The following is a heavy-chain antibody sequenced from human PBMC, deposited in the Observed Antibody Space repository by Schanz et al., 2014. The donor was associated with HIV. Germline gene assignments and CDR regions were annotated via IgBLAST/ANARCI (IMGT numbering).Heavy chain of an antibody. J-gene: IGHJ6*02. CDR2: MIPSFRLR. V-gene: IGHV1-69*01. CDR3: AKSPIFGDVIFYGMDV. D-gene: IGHD3-3*02. Sequence: QVQLVQSGAEMRKPGASVKVSCKASGGTFSSYAISWVRQAPGQGFEWMGGMIPSFRLRTYAQKFQGRVTIAADESASTAYMELNSLRSDDTAVYYCAKSPIFGDVIFYGMDVWGQGTTVTVSS. CDR1: GGTFSSYA.